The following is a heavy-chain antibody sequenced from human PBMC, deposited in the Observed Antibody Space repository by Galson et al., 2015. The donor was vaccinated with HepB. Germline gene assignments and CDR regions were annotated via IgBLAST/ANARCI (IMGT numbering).Heavy chain of an antibody. J-gene: IGHJ4*02. V-gene: IGHV3-30*18. CDR1: GFTFSSYG. CDR3: AKSKQWLAVSLDY. Sequence: SLRLSCAASGFTFSSYGMHWVRQAPGKGLEWVAVISYDGSNKYYADSVKGRFTISRDNSKNTLYLQMNSLRAEDTAVYYCAKSKQWLAVSLDYWGQGTLVTVSS. CDR2: ISYDGSNK. D-gene: IGHD6-19*01.